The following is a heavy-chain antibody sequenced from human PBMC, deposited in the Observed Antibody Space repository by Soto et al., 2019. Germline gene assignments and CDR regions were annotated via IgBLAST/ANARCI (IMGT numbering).Heavy chain of an antibody. D-gene: IGHD2-8*01. V-gene: IGHV4-31*03. CDR3: ARDVRPAHTIWCDP. CDR1: GGSIGSGDYY. CDR2: IYHSGST. J-gene: IGHJ5*02. Sequence: SETPSLTCTVSGGSIGSGDYYWSWVRQHPGKGLEWIGYIYHSGSTYYNPSLKSRVTISVDTSKNQFSLKLSSVTAADTAVYYCARDVRPAHTIWCDPWVQVTLVT.